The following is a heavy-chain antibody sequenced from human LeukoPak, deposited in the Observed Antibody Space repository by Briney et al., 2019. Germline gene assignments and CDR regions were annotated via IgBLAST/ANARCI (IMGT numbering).Heavy chain of an antibody. CDR3: AREKPPRDYYDNSGHYEKRGPFDQ. J-gene: IGHJ4*02. Sequence: PSETLSLTCTVSGGSISSYYWSWIRQPPGKGLEWIGYIYYSGSTNYKPSLKSRVTISVDTSKNQFSLRLSSVTAADTAVYYCAREKPPRDYYDNSGHYEKRGPFDQWGQGTLVTVSS. CDR1: GGSISSYY. CDR2: IYYSGST. V-gene: IGHV4-59*12. D-gene: IGHD3-22*01.